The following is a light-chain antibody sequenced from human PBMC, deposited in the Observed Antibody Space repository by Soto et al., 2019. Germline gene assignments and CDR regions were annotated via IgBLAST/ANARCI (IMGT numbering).Light chain of an antibody. V-gene: IGKV3-11*01. CDR1: QSVSSH. CDR2: DAS. Sequence: EIVLTQSPATLSLSPGERATLSCRASQSVSSHLAWYQQKPGQAPRLLIYDASNRATGIPARFSGSGSGTDFTLTISSLEPEDFAVYYCQQRSNWLTFGGGTKGAIK. CDR3: QQRSNWLT. J-gene: IGKJ4*01.